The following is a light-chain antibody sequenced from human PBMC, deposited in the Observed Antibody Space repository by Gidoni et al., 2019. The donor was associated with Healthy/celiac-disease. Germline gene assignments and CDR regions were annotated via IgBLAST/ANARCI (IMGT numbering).Light chain of an antibody. CDR2: GAS. J-gene: IGKJ1*01. V-gene: IGKV3-20*01. CDR3: QQYGSSLWT. Sequence: DIVLTQSPGTLSLSPGERATLSCRASQSVSSSYLAWYQQKPGQAPRLLIYGASSRATGIPDRFSGSGSGTDFTLTISRREPEDFAVYYCQQYGSSLWTFGQXTKVEIK. CDR1: QSVSSSY.